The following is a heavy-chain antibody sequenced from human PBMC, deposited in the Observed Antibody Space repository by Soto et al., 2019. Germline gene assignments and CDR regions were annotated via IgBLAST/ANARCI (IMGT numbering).Heavy chain of an antibody. J-gene: IGHJ4*02. V-gene: IGHV1-3*01. CDR3: ARDGAVAGDSNFDY. Sequence: PRASVKVSCKASGYTFTRYAMHWVRQAPGQRLEWMGWINAGNGNTKYSQKFQGRVTISTDTSASTAYMELSSLRSEDTAVYYCARDGAVAGDSNFDYWGQGTLVTVSS. CDR1: GYTFTRYA. CDR2: INAGNGNT. D-gene: IGHD6-19*01.